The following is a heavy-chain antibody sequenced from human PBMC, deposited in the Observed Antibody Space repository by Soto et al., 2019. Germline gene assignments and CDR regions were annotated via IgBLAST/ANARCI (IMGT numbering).Heavy chain of an antibody. CDR2: ISGSGGST. D-gene: IGHD2-15*01. Sequence: GGSLRLSCAASGFTFSSYAMSWVRQAPGKGLEWVSAISGSGGSTYYADSVKGRFTISRDNSKNTLYLQMNSLRAEDTAVDYCAKGFWADIVGVVAGPGGDAFDIWGQGTMVTVSS. CDR1: GFTFSSYA. J-gene: IGHJ3*02. V-gene: IGHV3-23*01. CDR3: AKGFWADIVGVVAGPGGDAFDI.